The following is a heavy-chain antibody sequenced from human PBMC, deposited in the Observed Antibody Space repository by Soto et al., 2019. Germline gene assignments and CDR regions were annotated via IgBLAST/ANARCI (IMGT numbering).Heavy chain of an antibody. J-gene: IGHJ6*02. V-gene: IGHV1-18*01. CDR2: ISAYNGNT. D-gene: IGHD3-3*01. CDR1: GYTFTSYR. CDR3: ARLRFLEWLNQRYYYYYGMDV. Sequence: APVKLSCKASGYTFTSYRISWLRQAPGKGLEWMGWISAYNGNTNYAQKLQGRVTMTTDTSTSTAYMELRSLRSDDTAVYYCARLRFLEWLNQRYYYYYGMDVWGQGTTVTVSS.